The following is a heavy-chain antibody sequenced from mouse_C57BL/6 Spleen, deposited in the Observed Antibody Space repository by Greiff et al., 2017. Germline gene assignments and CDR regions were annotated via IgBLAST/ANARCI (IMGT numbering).Heavy chain of an antibody. Sequence: DVQLQESGGGLVKPGGSLKLSCAASGFTFSDYGMHWVRQAPEKGLEWVAYISSGSSTIYYADTVKGRFTISRDNAKNTLFLQMTSLRSEDTAMYYCARHDYGSSSYYFDYWGQGTTLTVSS. CDR3: ARHDYGSSSYYFDY. V-gene: IGHV5-17*01. CDR2: ISSGSSTI. D-gene: IGHD1-1*01. J-gene: IGHJ2*01. CDR1: GFTFSDYG.